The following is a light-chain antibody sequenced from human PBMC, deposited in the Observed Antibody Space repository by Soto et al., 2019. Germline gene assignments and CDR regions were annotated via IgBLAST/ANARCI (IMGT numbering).Light chain of an antibody. CDR3: QQLKSYPFP. CDR2: DAS. CDR1: QGISSA. J-gene: IGKJ5*01. Sequence: AIQLTQSPSSLSASVGDRVSITCRASQGISSALAWYQHKPGKPPKILIYDASSLQSGVPSRFSGSESGTECTLTISSLQPEYFATYYYQQLKSYPFPFGQGTRLEI. V-gene: IGKV1-13*02.